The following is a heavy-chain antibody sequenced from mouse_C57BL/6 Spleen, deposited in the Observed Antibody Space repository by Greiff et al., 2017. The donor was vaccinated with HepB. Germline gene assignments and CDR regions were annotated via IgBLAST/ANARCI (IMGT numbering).Heavy chain of an antibody. J-gene: IGHJ4*01. CDR3: ARDPGSSYSSYAMDY. CDR1: GFTFSSYA. D-gene: IGHD1-1*01. V-gene: IGHV5-4*01. Sequence: DVKLVESGGGLVKPGGSLKLSCAASGFTFSSYAMSWVRQTPEKRLEWVATISDGGSYTYYPDNVKGRFTISRDNAKNNLYLQMSHLKSEDTAMYYCARDPGSSYSSYAMDYWGQGTSVTVSS. CDR2: ISDGGSYT.